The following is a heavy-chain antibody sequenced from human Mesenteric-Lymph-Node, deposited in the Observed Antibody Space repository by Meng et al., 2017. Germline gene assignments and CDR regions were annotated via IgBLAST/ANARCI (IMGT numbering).Heavy chain of an antibody. CDR1: GFTFSDYA. D-gene: IGHD3-22*01. J-gene: IGHJ4*02. V-gene: IGHV3-23*01. CDR2: VSGSGGTP. CDR3: AKAEIPNYYDSSGPDY. Sequence: GESLKISCTASGFTFSDYAMSWVRQAPGKGLEWVAGVSGSGGTPYYPDSVKGRFTISRDNSKNTLYLQMNSLRAEDTAVYYCAKAEIPNYYDSSGPDYWGQGTLVTVSS.